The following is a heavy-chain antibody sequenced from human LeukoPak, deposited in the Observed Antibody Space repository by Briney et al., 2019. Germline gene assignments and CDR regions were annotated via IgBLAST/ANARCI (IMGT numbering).Heavy chain of an antibody. Sequence: GASVKVSCKASGGTFSSSAISWVRQAPGQGLEWMGRIIPILGIANYAQKFQGRVTITADKSTSTAYMELSSLRSEDTAVYYCARSLEGSGSYSRDYWGQGTLVTVSS. J-gene: IGHJ4*02. CDR2: IIPILGIA. CDR1: GGTFSSSA. V-gene: IGHV1-69*04. D-gene: IGHD3-10*01. CDR3: ARSLEGSGSYSRDY.